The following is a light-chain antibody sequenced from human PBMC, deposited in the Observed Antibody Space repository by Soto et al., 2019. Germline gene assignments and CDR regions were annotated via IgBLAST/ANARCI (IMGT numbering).Light chain of an antibody. CDR3: TSDTGSSTLV. Sequence: SVLAQPVSVSCSARTGITISCPGSRSDVGGYNFVAWFQQHPGKVPRLIIFKGSNRPSGVSNRFSGFKSGNTASLTISGLQAEGEADYYCTSDTGSSTLVFGGGTKGTV. CDR1: RSDVGGYNF. J-gene: IGLJ2*01. CDR2: KGS. V-gene: IGLV2-14*01.